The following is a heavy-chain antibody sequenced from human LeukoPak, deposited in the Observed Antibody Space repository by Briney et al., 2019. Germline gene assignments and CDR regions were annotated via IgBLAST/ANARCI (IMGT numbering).Heavy chain of an antibody. CDR3: ARDWYCSSTSCPRYYYYYGMDV. Sequence: GGSLRLSCAASGFTFSSYGMHWVRQAPGKGLEWVAVIWYDGSNKYYADSVKGRFTISRDNSKNTLYLQMNSLRAEDTAVYYCARDWYCSSTSCPRYYYYYGMDVWGQGTTVTVSS. J-gene: IGHJ6*02. D-gene: IGHD2-2*01. CDR1: GFTFSSYG. CDR2: IWYDGSNK. V-gene: IGHV3-33*01.